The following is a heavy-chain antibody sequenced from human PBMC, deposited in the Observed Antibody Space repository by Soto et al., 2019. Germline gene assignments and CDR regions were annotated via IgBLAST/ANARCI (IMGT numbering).Heavy chain of an antibody. V-gene: IGHV3-72*01. J-gene: IGHJ4*02. CDR1: GFTLSAHY. CDR2: SRDKLNGYST. CDR3: ARVSVGMFGEYDY. D-gene: IGHD3-10*02. Sequence: GGSLRLSCAASGFTLSAHYMDWVRQAPGKGLEWVGRSRDKLNGYSTEYAASVNGRFTISRDDSKNSLYLQMNSLKSDDAAVYYCARVSVGMFGEYDYWGQGTLVTVSS.